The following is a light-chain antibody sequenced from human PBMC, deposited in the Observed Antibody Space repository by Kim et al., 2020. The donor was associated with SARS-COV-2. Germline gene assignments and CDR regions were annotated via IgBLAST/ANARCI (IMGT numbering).Light chain of an antibody. V-gene: IGKV1-27*01. CDR2: AAS. CDR3: QKYNSATWT. J-gene: IGKJ1*01. Sequence: VSVEDRVTITCRASQGITKSLACYQQKPGKVPQLLIYAASAVQSGVPSRFSGSGSGTDFTLTISSLQPEDVATYYCQKYNSATWTFGQGTKVDIK. CDR1: QGITKS.